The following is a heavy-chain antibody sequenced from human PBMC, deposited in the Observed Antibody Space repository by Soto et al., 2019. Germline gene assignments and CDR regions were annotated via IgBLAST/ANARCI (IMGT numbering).Heavy chain of an antibody. CDR1: GGSISSGGYY. Sequence: QVQLQESGPGLVKPSQTLSLTCTVSGGSISSGGYYWSWIRQHPGKGLEWIGYIYYSGSTYYNPXLKSRVTISVXXSXNXXSLKLSSVTAADTAVYYCAREVYRIAVAGGNGMDVWGQGTTVTVSS. J-gene: IGHJ6*02. V-gene: IGHV4-31*03. CDR3: AREVYRIAVAGGNGMDV. CDR2: IYYSGST. D-gene: IGHD6-19*01.